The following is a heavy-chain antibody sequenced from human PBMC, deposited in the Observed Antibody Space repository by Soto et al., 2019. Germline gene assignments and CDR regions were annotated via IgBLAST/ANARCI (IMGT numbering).Heavy chain of an antibody. V-gene: IGHV4-30-2*01. D-gene: IGHD3-16*01. CDR1: GASISSGDYA. CDR2: IYNSGGS. J-gene: IGHJ4*02. CDR3: ARGDKNNDYYFDH. Sequence: LSLTCVVSGASISSGDYAWNWVRQPPGKGLEWLGYIYNSGGSYYNPSLKSRVSISLDRSKNHFSLRLDSVTAADTALYFCARGDKNNDYYFDHWGQGTLVTVSS.